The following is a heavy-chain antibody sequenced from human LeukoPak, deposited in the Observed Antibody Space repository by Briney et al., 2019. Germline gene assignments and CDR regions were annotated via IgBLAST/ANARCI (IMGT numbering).Heavy chain of an antibody. Sequence: GGSLRLSCAASGSPFGTYGFHWVRQAPGKGLEWVALIWVGGSNEDYADSVKGRFTVSRDNAKSTVYLEMNTVRAEDTAVYYCVRDYHRDGYNRRLDYWGQGTLVTVSS. D-gene: IGHD5-24*01. CDR3: VRDYHRDGYNRRLDY. V-gene: IGHV3-33*01. J-gene: IGHJ4*02. CDR1: GSPFGTYG. CDR2: IWVGGSNE.